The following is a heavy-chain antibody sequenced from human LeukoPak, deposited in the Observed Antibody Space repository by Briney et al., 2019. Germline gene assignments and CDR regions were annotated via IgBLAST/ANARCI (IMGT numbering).Heavy chain of an antibody. CDR1: AFTFSSSG. CDR2: IWYDGSNK. CDR3: AKDRVGGSSWFFDY. D-gene: IGHD6-13*01. V-gene: IGHV3-33*06. J-gene: IGHJ4*02. Sequence: GRSLRLSCAASAFTFSSSGMHWVRQAPGKGLECVAVIWYDGSNKYYADSVKGRFTISRDNSKNTLYLQMNSLRAEDTAVYYCAKDRVGGSSWFFDYWGQGTLVTVSS.